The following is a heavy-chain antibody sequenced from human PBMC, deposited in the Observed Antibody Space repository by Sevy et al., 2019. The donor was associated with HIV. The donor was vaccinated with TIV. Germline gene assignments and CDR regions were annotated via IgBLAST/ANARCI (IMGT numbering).Heavy chain of an antibody. V-gene: IGHV3-21*01. CDR1: GFTFSTYT. J-gene: IGHJ4*01. CDR3: SRDGGCTSTSCLLYFDY. D-gene: IGHD2-2*01. Sequence: GGSLRLSCAVSGFTFSTYTMNWVRQAPGKGLEWVSSISGFSSYIYYADSVKGRFTISRDNAKNSPYLQMNSLRAEETAVYYCSRDGGCTSTSCLLYFDYWGQGTLVTVSS. CDR2: ISGFSSYI.